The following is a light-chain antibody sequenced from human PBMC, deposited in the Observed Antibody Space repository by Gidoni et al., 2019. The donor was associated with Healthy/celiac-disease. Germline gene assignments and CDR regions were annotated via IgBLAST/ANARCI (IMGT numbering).Light chain of an antibody. V-gene: IGLV3-1*01. CDR1: KLGDKY. CDR2: QDS. Sequence: YELTQPPSVSVSAGQTASITCSGDKLGDKYACWYQQKPGQSPVLVLYQDSKRPSGIPERFSGSNSGNTATLTISGTQAMDEADYYCQAWDSSTGVFGTGTKVTVL. CDR3: QAWDSSTGV. J-gene: IGLJ1*01.